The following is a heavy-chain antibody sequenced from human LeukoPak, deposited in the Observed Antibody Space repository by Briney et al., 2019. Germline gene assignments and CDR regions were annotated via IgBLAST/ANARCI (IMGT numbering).Heavy chain of an antibody. Sequence: ASVKVSCKASGYTFTGYYMHWVRRAPGQGLEWMGWINPNSGGTNYAPKFQGWVTMTRDTSISTAYMELSRLRSDDTAVYYCARAMSTVTTISPFDYWGQGTLVTVSS. V-gene: IGHV1-2*04. J-gene: IGHJ4*02. CDR1: GYTFTGYY. CDR3: ARAMSTVTTISPFDY. CDR2: INPNSGGT. D-gene: IGHD4-17*01.